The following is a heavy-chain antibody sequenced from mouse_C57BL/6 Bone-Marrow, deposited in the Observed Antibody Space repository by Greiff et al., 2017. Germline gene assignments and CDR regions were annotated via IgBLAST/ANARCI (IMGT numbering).Heavy chain of an antibody. Sequence: QVQLQQPGAELVKPGASVKLSCKASGYTFTSYWMQWVKQRPGQGLEWIGEIDPSDSYTNYNQKFKGKATLTVDTSSSTAYMQLSSLTSDDSAVYYCARQLRLRGWFAYWGQGTLVTVSA. D-gene: IGHD3-2*02. J-gene: IGHJ3*01. CDR1: GYTFTSYW. CDR2: IDPSDSYT. V-gene: IGHV1-50*01. CDR3: ARQLRLRGWFAY.